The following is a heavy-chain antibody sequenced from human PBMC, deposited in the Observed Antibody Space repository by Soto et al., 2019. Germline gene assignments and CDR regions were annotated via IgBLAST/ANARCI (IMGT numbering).Heavy chain of an antibody. V-gene: IGHV1-18*01. J-gene: IGHJ4*02. CDR3: ATHPGGTPRYSGYDYYYEC. Sequence: ASVKVSCKASGYTFISYGISWVRQAPGQGLEWMGWISAHSGNTKYVEKFKDRVTMTIDTSTSTAYMELWSLRSDDTDIYYCATHPGGTPRYSGYDYYYECWGLGTLVTVSS. CDR2: ISAHSGNT. CDR1: GYTFISYG. D-gene: IGHD5-12*01.